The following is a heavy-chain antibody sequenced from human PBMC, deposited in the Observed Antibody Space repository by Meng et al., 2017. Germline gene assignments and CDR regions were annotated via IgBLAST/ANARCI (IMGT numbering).Heavy chain of an antibody. CDR3: ARGYSSSWYSLLPPHYYYYGMDV. V-gene: IGHV7-4-1*02. D-gene: IGHD6-13*01. Sequence: GESLKISCKASGYTFTSYAMNWVRQAPGQGLEWMGWINTNTGNPTYAQGFTGRFVFSLDTSVSTAYLQISSLKAEDTAVYYCARGYSSSWYSLLPPHYYYYGMDVWGQGTTVTVSS. J-gene: IGHJ6*02. CDR2: INTNTGNP. CDR1: GYTFTSYA.